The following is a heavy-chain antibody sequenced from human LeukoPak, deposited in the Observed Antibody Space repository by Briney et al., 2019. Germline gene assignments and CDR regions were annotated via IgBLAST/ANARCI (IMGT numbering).Heavy chain of an antibody. Sequence: GGSLRLSCAASGFTFSNYDMIWVRQAPGKGLEWVSYISRTSHTIYYADSVKGRFTISRDNAKNSLYLQMNSPRVEDTAVYSCARYLGGWSFDYWGQGTLVTVSS. V-gene: IGHV3-48*01. CDR1: GFTFSNYD. CDR2: ISRTSHTI. CDR3: ARYLGGWSFDY. D-gene: IGHD6-19*01. J-gene: IGHJ4*02.